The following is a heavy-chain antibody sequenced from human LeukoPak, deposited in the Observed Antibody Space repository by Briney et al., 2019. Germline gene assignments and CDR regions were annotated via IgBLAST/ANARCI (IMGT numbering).Heavy chain of an antibody. J-gene: IGHJ6*03. D-gene: IGHD6-6*01. V-gene: IGHV1-69*13. Sequence: SVKVSCKASGGTFSSYAISWVRQAPGQGLEWMGGIIPIFGTANYAQKFQGRVTITADESTSTAYMELSSLRSEDTAVYYCARDGIAARPHYYYYYMDVWGKGITVTVSS. CDR3: ARDGIAARPHYYYYYMDV. CDR2: IIPIFGTA. CDR1: GGTFSSYA.